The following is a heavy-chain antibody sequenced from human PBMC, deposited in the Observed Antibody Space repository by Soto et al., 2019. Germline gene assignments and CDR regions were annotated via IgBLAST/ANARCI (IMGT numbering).Heavy chain of an antibody. CDR2: ISAYNGNT. Sequence: ASVKVSCKASGYTFTSYGISWVRQAPGQGLEWMGWISAYNGNTNYAQKLQGRVTMTTDTSTSTAYMELWSLRSDDTAVYYCAREKAYCGGDCYPGDAFDIWGQGTMVTVSS. D-gene: IGHD2-21*01. CDR1: GYTFTSYG. CDR3: AREKAYCGGDCYPGDAFDI. J-gene: IGHJ3*02. V-gene: IGHV1-18*01.